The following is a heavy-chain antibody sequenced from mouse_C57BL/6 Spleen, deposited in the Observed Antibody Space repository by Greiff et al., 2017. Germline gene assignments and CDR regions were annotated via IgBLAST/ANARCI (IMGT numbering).Heavy chain of an antibody. Sequence: VQGVESGAELVRPGASVKLSCKASGYTFTDYYINWVKQRPGQGLEWIARIYPGSGNTYYNEKFKGKATLTAEKSSSTAYMQLSSLTSEDSAVYFCARSTAQAYYYAMDYWGQGTSVTVSS. D-gene: IGHD3-2*02. CDR2: IYPGSGNT. CDR1: GYTFTDYY. V-gene: IGHV1-76*01. CDR3: ARSTAQAYYYAMDY. J-gene: IGHJ4*01.